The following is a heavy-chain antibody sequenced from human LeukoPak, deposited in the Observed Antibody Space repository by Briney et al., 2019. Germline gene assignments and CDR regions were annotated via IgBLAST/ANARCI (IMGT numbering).Heavy chain of an antibody. J-gene: IGHJ4*02. V-gene: IGHV4-31*03. CDR2: IYYSGST. Sequence: PSQTLSLTCTVSGGSISSGGYYWSWIRQHPGKGLEWIGYIYYSGSTYYNPSLKSRVTISVDTSKNQFSLKLSSVTAADTAVYYCARAPSSSPTTYFDYWGQGTLVTVSS. CDR3: ARAPSSSPTTYFDY. D-gene: IGHD6-6*01. CDR1: GGSISSGGYY.